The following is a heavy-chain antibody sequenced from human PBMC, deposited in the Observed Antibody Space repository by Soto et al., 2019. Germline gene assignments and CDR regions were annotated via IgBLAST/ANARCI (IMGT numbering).Heavy chain of an antibody. Sequence: QVQLVQSGAEVKKPGASVKVSCKASGYTFTSYGISWVRQAPVQGLEWMGWISAYNGNTNYAQKLQGRVTMTTDTSSSIGYMELRSLRSDDTAVYYCARDVEDYSNLYYYCYIDVWGKGTTVTVSS. V-gene: IGHV1-18*01. CDR2: ISAYNGNT. CDR3: ARDVEDYSNLYYYCYIDV. D-gene: IGHD4-4*01. CDR1: GYTFTSYG. J-gene: IGHJ6*03.